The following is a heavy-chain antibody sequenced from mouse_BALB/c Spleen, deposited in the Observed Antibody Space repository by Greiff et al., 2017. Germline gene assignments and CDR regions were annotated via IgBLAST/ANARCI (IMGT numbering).Heavy chain of an antibody. J-gene: IGHJ2*01. CDR1: GFTFSSYG. V-gene: IGHV5-6*01. Sequence: VQLKESGGDLVKPGGSLKLSCAASGFTFSSYGMSWVRQTPDKRLEWVATISSGGSYTYYPDSVKGRFTISRDNAKNTLYLQMSSLKSEDTAMYYCARQSDYYYWGQGTTLTVSS. CDR3: ARQSDYYY. D-gene: IGHD2-4*01. CDR2: ISSGGSYT.